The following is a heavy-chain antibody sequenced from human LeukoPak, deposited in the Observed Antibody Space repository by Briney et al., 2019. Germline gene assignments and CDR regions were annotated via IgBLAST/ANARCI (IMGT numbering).Heavy chain of an antibody. CDR3: ARVWELSFDH. V-gene: IGHV3-53*01. D-gene: IGHD1-26*01. J-gene: IGHJ4*02. Sequence: GGSLRLSCAASGFTLSTDHMSWVRQAPGKGMEWVAVSYSSGSRHYAESVKGRFTISRDNSKNTLDLQMNSLRVEDTPLYYCARVWELSFDHWGQGTLVTVSS. CDR1: GFTLSTDH. CDR2: SYSSGSR.